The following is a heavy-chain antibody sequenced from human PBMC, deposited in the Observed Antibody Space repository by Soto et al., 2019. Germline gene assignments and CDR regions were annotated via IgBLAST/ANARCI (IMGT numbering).Heavy chain of an antibody. V-gene: IGHV3-74*01. CDR3: VRDSHGDY. CDR2: IDGDDGDESAT. CDR1: GFTFRSYW. J-gene: IGHJ4*02. Sequence: EVQLVESGGGLVQPGGSLRLSCAASGFTFRSYWMQCVRQAPGKGLEWVSRIDGDDGDESATNYAASVQGRFIISRDNAKNTLHLQMNSLRVADTAVYYCVRDSHGDYWGQGTLVTVS.